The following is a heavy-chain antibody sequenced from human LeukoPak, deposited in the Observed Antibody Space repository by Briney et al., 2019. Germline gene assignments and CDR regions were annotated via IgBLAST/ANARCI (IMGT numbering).Heavy chain of an antibody. Sequence: SETLSLTCTVSGGSLSSYYWSWIRQPPGKGLEWIGDIYCSGSTNYNPSLKSRVTISVDTSKNQFSLKLSSVTAADTAVYYCARDTTHYYYYMDVWGKGTTVTVSS. D-gene: IGHD4-17*01. CDR3: ARDTTHYYYYMDV. CDR1: GGSLSSYY. CDR2: IYCSGST. J-gene: IGHJ6*03. V-gene: IGHV4-59*01.